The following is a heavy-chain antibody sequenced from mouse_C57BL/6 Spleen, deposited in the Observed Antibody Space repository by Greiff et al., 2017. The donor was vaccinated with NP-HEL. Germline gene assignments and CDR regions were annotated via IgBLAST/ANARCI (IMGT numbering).Heavy chain of an antibody. CDR3: ARGGGLRRDY. D-gene: IGHD2-2*01. CDR2: IYPGDGDT. J-gene: IGHJ2*01. V-gene: IGHV1-82*01. Sequence: QVQLQQPGPELVKPGASVKISCKASGYAFSSSWMNWVKQRPGKGLEWIGRIYPGDGDTNYNGKFKGKATLTADKSSSTAYMQLSSLTSEDSAVYFCARGGGLRRDYWGQGTTLTVSS. CDR1: GYAFSSSW.